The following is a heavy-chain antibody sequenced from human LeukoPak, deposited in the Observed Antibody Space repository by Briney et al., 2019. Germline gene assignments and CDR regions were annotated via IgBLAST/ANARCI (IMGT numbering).Heavy chain of an antibody. CDR1: GGTFSSYA. V-gene: IGHV1-69*04. CDR3: ARDPRDSSSWVYYGMGV. J-gene: IGHJ6*01. D-gene: IGHD6-13*01. CDR2: FIPIIGIA. Sequence: SVNVSCKASGGTFSSYAISWVRQAPGQGLEWMGRFIPIIGIATYAKKSQGRVTITADKSTSTDYMELSSLRSEDTAVYYCARDPRDSSSWVYYGMGVWGQGATVTVSS.